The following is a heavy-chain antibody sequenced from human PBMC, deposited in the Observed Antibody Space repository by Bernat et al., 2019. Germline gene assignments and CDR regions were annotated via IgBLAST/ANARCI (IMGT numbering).Heavy chain of an antibody. V-gene: IGHV3-21*01. CDR1: GFMFDDYA. D-gene: IGHD3-9*01. CDR3: ARNYDVLSGYYNAFDI. Sequence: EVQLVESGGGLVQPGRSLRLSCAASGFMFDDYAMHWVRQVPGKGLEWVSSISSSSTYIYYADSLMGRFTISRDNAKNSLYLQMSSLRAEDTAVYYCARNYDVLSGYYNAFDIWGQGTMVTVSS. CDR2: ISSSSTYI. J-gene: IGHJ3*02.